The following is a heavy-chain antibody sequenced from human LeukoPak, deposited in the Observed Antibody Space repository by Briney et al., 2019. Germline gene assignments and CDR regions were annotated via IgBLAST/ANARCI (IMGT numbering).Heavy chain of an antibody. Sequence: ASVKVSCKASGYTFTSYGISWVRQAPGQGLEWMGWITAYNGNINYAQKLQGRVTMTTDTSTSTAYMELRSLRYDDTAVYYCARVELLHRGYYMDVWGKGNTVTVSS. CDR1: GYTFTSYG. CDR3: ARVELLHRGYYMDV. V-gene: IGHV1-18*01. CDR2: ITAYNGNI. D-gene: IGHD2-2*02. J-gene: IGHJ6*03.